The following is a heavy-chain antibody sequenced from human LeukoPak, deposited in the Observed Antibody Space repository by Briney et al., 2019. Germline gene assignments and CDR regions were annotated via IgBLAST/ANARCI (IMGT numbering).Heavy chain of an antibody. CDR3: ARSVVVVAATQLWFDP. CDR1: GYSISSGYY. Sequence: SETLSLTCTVSGYSISSGYYWGWIRQPPGKGLEWIGSIYHSGSTYYNPSLKSRVTISVDTSKNQFSLKLSSVTAADTAVYYCARSVVVVAATQLWFDPWGQGTLVTVSS. J-gene: IGHJ5*02. D-gene: IGHD2-15*01. V-gene: IGHV4-38-2*02. CDR2: IYHSGST.